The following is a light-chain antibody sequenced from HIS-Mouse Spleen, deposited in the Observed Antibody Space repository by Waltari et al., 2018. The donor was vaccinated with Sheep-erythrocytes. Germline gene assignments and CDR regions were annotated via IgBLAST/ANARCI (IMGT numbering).Light chain of an antibody. V-gene: IGKV1-33*01. J-gene: IGKJ4*01. CDR2: DAS. CDR3: QQYDNLLS. Sequence: DIQMTQSPSSLSASVGDRVAITCQASQDISNYLNWYQQKPGKAPKLLSYDASNVDTGVPSRCSGSGSGTDFTFTIRSLQPEDIATYYCQQYDNLLSFGGGTKVEIK. CDR1: QDISNY.